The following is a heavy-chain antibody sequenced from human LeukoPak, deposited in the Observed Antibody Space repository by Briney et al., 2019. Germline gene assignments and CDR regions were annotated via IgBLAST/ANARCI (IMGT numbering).Heavy chain of an antibody. CDR2: IKGETNDETT. CDR3: ATIGRGTIDY. CDR1: GFTVSSNY. V-gene: IGHV3-15*01. J-gene: IGHJ4*02. D-gene: IGHD1-26*01. Sequence: GGSLRLSCAASGFTVSSNYMSWVRQAPGKGLEWVGRIKGETNDETTDYAAPVKDRFIISRDDSRNTLYLQMNSLKSEDTAVYYCATIGRGTIDYWGQGILVTVSS.